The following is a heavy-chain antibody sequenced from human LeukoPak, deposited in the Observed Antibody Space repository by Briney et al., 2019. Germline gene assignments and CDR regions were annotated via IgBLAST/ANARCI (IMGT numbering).Heavy chain of an antibody. D-gene: IGHD6-19*01. J-gene: IGHJ4*02. CDR2: MNQDGRDK. Sequence: GGSLRLSCAASGFTFSSYSMNWVRQAPGKGLEWVANMNQDGRDKNYMDSVKGRFTISRDNAKNSLYLQMNSLRAEDTAVYFCAGGSGWIHDYWGQGTLVTVSS. CDR1: GFTFSSYS. CDR3: AGGSGWIHDY. V-gene: IGHV3-7*01.